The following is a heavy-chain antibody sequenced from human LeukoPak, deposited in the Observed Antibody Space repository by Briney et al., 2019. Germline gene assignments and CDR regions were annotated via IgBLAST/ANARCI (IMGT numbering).Heavy chain of an antibody. CDR1: GESISGFY. D-gene: IGHD2-15*01. J-gene: IGHJ4*02. V-gene: IGHV4-59*01. Sequence: SETLSLTCTVSGESISGFYWNWIRQTPGKGLEWIGYIYYTGSTNYNPSLKSRVTISVDTSKNQFSLKLSSVTAADTAVYHCARGWDRVVVVAAPYFDYWGQGTMVTVSS. CDR3: ARGWDRVVVVAAPYFDY. CDR2: IYYTGST.